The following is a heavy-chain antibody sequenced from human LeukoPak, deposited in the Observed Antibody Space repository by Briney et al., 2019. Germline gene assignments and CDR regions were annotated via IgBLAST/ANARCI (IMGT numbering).Heavy chain of an antibody. D-gene: IGHD6-13*01. CDR3: ASLQSAGTREDFDY. Sequence: ASVKVSCKASGYTFTSYAMNWVRQAPGQGLEWMGWINTNTGNPTYAQGFTGRFVFSLDTSVSTAYLQISSLKAEDTAVYYCASLQSAGTREDFDYWGQGTLVTVSS. V-gene: IGHV7-4-1*02. J-gene: IGHJ4*02. CDR1: GYTFTSYA. CDR2: INTNTGNP.